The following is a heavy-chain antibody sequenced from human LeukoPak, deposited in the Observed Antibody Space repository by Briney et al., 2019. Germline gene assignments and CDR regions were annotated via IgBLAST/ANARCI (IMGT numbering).Heavy chain of an antibody. Sequence: SETLSLTCAVYGGSFSGYYWSWIRQPPGKGLEWIGEINHSGSTNYNLSLKSRVTISVDTSKNLFSLKLSSVTAADTAVYYCARRVTDTYYYYYYIDVWGKGTTVTVSS. J-gene: IGHJ6*03. CDR3: ARRVTDTYYYYYYIDV. CDR1: GGSFSGYY. D-gene: IGHD2-21*02. V-gene: IGHV4-34*01. CDR2: INHSGST.